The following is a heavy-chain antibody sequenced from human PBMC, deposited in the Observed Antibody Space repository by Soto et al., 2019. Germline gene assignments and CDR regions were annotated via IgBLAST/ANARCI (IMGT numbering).Heavy chain of an antibody. J-gene: IGHJ4*02. V-gene: IGHV4-59*11. CDR2: IYYNGNT. CDR3: TRANWYSEY. Sequence: QVQLQESGPGLVKPSETLSLTCTVSGGSISNHYWSWIRQPPGKGLEWIGYIYYNGNTNYNHSLKSRVTMSVDTSKNQISLKLSSVTVADTAVYYCTRANWYSEYWGQGTLVTVSS. D-gene: IGHD7-27*01. CDR1: GGSISNHY.